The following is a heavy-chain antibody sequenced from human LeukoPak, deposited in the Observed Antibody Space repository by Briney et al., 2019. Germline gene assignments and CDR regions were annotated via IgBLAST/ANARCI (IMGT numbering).Heavy chain of an antibody. CDR1: GGSISSYY. D-gene: IGHD3-3*01. Sequence: SETLSLTCTVSGGSISSYYWSWIRQPPGKGLEWIGYIYYSGSTNYNPSLKGRVTISVDTSKNQFSLKLSSVTAADTAVYYCASFWSGYSTFDYWGQGTLVTVSS. CDR2: IYYSGST. V-gene: IGHV4-59*01. CDR3: ASFWSGYSTFDY. J-gene: IGHJ4*02.